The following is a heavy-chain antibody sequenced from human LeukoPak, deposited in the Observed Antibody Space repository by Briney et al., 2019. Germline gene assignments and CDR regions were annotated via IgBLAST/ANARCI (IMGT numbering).Heavy chain of an antibody. Sequence: ASVKVSCKASGGTFISYAISWVGQAPGQGLEWMGGIIPIFGTANYAHKFQGTVTITADESTSTAYMDLSSLRSEDTAVYYCARGLRYYYDSSGYYYGDNWFDPWGQGTLVTVSS. CDR3: ARGLRYYYDSSGYYYGDNWFDP. CDR1: GGTFISYA. J-gene: IGHJ5*02. CDR2: IIPIFGTA. D-gene: IGHD3-22*01. V-gene: IGHV1-69*13.